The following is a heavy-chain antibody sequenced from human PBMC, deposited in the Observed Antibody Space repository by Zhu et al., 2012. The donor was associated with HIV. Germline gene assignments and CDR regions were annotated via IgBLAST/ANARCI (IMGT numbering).Heavy chain of an antibody. Sequence: QVQLQESGPGLVRPSGTLSLTCAVSRGSIICSNWWTWVRQPPGKGLEWVGEIYHSGSTSYSPSLRSRVTISVDKSKNQFSLNLNSVTAADTAVYYCARVRAAAGRPYWYFDLWGLAPWSLSPQ. J-gene: IGHJ2*01. D-gene: IGHD6-13*01. CDR1: RGSIICSNW. CDR2: IYHSGST. CDR3: ARVRAAAGRPYWYFDL. V-gene: IGHV4-4*02.